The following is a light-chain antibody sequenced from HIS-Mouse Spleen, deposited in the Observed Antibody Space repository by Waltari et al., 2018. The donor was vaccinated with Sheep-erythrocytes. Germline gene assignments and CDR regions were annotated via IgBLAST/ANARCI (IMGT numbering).Light chain of an antibody. J-gene: IGLJ3*02. CDR3: CSYAGSSTWV. CDR1: SSEVGSSNL. V-gene: IGLV2-23*01. CDR2: EGS. Sequence: SALTQPASVSGSPGQSITISCSGTSSEVGSSNLFSRYQQHPGKAPKLMIYEGSKRPSGVSNRFSGSKSGNTASLTISGLQAEDEADYYCCSYAGSSTWVFGGGTKLTVL.